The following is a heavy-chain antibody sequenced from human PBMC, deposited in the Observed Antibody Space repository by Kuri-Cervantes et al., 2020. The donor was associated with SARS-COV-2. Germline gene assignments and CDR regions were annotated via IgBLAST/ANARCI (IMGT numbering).Heavy chain of an antibody. V-gene: IGHV1-2*02. J-gene: IGHJ5*02. D-gene: IGHD1-7*01. CDR3: ARGPRITGTTGCWFDP. CDR2: INPNSGGT. Sequence: ASVKVSCKASGYTFTGYCMHWVRQAPGQGLEWMGWINPNSGGTNYAQKFQGRVTMTRDTSISTAYMELSRLRSDDTAVYYCARGPRITGTTGCWFDPWGQGTLVTVSS. CDR1: GYTFTGYC.